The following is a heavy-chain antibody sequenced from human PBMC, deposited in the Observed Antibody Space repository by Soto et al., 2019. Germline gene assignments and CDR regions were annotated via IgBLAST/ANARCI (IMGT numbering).Heavy chain of an antibody. CDR3: VRGPRPSSVGTGAF. V-gene: IGHV3-74*01. CDR2: ISDDGSTI. J-gene: IGHJ4*02. CDR1: GFVFSLYW. D-gene: IGHD3-10*01. Sequence: EVQLVESGGGLVQRGGSVRLSCAASGFVFSLYWLHWVRQAPDRGLEWVSRISDDGSTIHYADSVKGRFSISRDNAQNILFLEMTALRDDDTAVYYCVRGPRPSSVGTGAFWGQGSPVTVSS.